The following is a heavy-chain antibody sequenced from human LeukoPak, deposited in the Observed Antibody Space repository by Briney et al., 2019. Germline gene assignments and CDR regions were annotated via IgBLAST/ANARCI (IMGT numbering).Heavy chain of an antibody. D-gene: IGHD4-11*01. CDR2: ISSRSSPI. CDR1: GFTFSTYS. J-gene: IGHJ3*02. Sequence: GGSLRLSCAASGFTFSTYSMNWVRQAPGKGLEWVSYISSRSSPIYYADSVKGRFTISRDNAKNSLYLQMNSLRAEDTAVYYCARDYTYAFDIWGQGTMVTVSS. CDR3: ARDYTYAFDI. V-gene: IGHV3-48*01.